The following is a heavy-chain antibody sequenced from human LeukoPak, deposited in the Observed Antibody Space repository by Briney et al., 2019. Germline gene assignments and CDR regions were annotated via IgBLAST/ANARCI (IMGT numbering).Heavy chain of an antibody. CDR2: MNPNSGNT. J-gene: IGHJ6*02. CDR1: GYTFTSYD. CDR3: ARGPAQDMVYYYYYGMDV. Sequence: EASVKVSCKASGYTFTSYDINWVRQATGQGLEWMGWMNPNSGNTGYAQKFRGRVTMTRNTSISTAYMELSSLRSEDTAVYYRARGPAQDMVYYYYYGMDVWGQGTTVTVSS. D-gene: IGHD2-15*01. V-gene: IGHV1-8*01.